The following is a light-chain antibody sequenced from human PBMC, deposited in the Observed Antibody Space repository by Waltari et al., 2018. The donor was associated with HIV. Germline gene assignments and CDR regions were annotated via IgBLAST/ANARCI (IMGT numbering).Light chain of an antibody. V-gene: IGLV1-40*01. CDR2: VNT. J-gene: IGLJ2*01. CDR3: QSYDSSLSASV. Sequence: QSVLTQPPSVSGAPGQRVTISCTGSRSNIGAGYDGHWYQQLPGTAPKLLINVNTNRPSRVPHGFSGSKSGTSASLAITGLQAEDEADYYCQSYDSSLSASVFGEGTKLTVL. CDR1: RSNIGAGYD.